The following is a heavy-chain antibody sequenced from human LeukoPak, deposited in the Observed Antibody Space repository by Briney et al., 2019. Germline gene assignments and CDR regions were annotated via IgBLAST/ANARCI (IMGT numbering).Heavy chain of an antibody. V-gene: IGHV3-23*01. CDR1: GFTFSSYV. J-gene: IGHJ6*03. CDR3: TKGGSGGYYYMDV. CDR2: ISAGSDST. D-gene: IGHD3-10*01. Sequence: GGSPRLSCAASGFTFSSYVMNWVRQTPGQGLEWVSGISAGSDSTYYADSVKGRFTISRDNSKNTLYLQMSSLRAEDTALYYCTKGGSGGYYYMDVWGKGTTVTVFS.